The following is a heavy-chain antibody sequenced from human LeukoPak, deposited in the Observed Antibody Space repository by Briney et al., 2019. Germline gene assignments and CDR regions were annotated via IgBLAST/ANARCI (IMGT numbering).Heavy chain of an antibody. CDR3: ARMTTVVTGAFDI. CDR2: INHSGST. D-gene: IGHD4-23*01. CDR1: GGSVSSGSYY. V-gene: IGHV4-61*01. J-gene: IGHJ3*02. Sequence: PSETLSLTCTVSGGSVSSGSYYWSWIRQPPGKGLEWIGEINHSGSTNYNPSLKSRVTISVDTSKDQFSLKLSSVTAADTAVYYCARMTTVVTGAFDIWGQGTMVTVSS.